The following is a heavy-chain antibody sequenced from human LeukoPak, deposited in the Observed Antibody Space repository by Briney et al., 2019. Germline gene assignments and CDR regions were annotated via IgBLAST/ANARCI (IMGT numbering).Heavy chain of an antibody. Sequence: GASVKVSCKASGGTFSSYAISWVRHAPGQGLEWMGGIIPIFGTANYAQKFQGRVTITADKSTSTAYMELSSLRSEDTAVYYCTTLGADAFDIWGQGTMVTVSS. V-gene: IGHV1-69*06. CDR2: IIPIFGTA. CDR3: TTLGADAFDI. D-gene: IGHD1-26*01. J-gene: IGHJ3*02. CDR1: GGTFSSYA.